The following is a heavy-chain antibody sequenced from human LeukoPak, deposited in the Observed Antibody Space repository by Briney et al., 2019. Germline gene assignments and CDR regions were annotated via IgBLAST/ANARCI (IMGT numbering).Heavy chain of an antibody. J-gene: IGHJ4*02. CDR3: ASAAPSSWYSEH. D-gene: IGHD6-13*01. CDR2: ISSSSSYI. Sequence: PGGSLRLSCAASGFTFSSYSMNWVRQAPGKGLEWVSSISSSSSYIYYADSVKGRFTISRDNAKNSLYLQMNSLRAEDTAVYYCASAAPSSWYSEHRGQGTLVTVSS. V-gene: IGHV3-21*01. CDR1: GFTFSSYS.